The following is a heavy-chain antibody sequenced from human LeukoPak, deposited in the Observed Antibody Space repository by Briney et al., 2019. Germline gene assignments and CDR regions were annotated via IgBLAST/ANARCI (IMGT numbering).Heavy chain of an antibody. J-gene: IGHJ6*02. CDR1: GFTFSDYY. V-gene: IGHV3-11*01. CDR2: ISSSGSTI. CDR3: ARGGYCSGGSCYFSYYYGMDV. D-gene: IGHD2-15*01. Sequence: GGSLRLSCAASGFTFSDYYMSWIRQAPGKGLEWVSYISSSGSTIYYADSVKGRFTISRDNAKNSLYLQMNSLRAEDTAVYYCARGGYCSGGSCYFSYYYGMDVWGQGTTVTVSS.